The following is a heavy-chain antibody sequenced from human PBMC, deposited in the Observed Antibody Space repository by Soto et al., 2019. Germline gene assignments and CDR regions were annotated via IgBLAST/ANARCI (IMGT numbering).Heavy chain of an antibody. D-gene: IGHD3-10*01. CDR1: GGSISSGGYY. V-gene: IGHV4-31*03. J-gene: IGHJ6*02. CDR2: IYSRGST. CDR3: ARSNSTGDGNYYGMDV. Sequence: QVQLQESGPGLVKPSQTLSLTCTVSGGSISSGGYYWSWIRQHPVKGLEWIGYIYSRGSTYYNPSLKSRVTISVDTSKNQFSLKLSSVTAADTAVYYCARSNSTGDGNYYGMDVWGQGTTVTVSS.